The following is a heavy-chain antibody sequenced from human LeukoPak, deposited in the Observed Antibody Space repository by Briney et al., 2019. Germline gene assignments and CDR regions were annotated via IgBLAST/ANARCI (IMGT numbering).Heavy chain of an antibody. CDR3: ARDAGFYFDY. Sequence: ASVKVSCKASGYTFTSYGISWVRQAPGQGLEWMGWINPNSGGTNYAQKFQGRVTMTRDTSISTAYMELSRLRSDDTAVYYCARDAGFYFDYWGQGTLVTVSS. CDR1: GYTFTSYG. J-gene: IGHJ4*02. CDR2: INPNSGGT. V-gene: IGHV1-2*02.